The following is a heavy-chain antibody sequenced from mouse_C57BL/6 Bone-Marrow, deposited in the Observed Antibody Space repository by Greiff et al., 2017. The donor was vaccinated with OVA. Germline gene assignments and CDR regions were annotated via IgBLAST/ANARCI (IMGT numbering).Heavy chain of an antibody. Sequence: VQLQQSGPELVKPGASVKIPCKASGYTFTDYNMDWVKQSHGKSLEWIGDINPNNGGTIYNQKFKGKATLTVDKSSSTAYMELRSLTSEDTAVYYCARAVTTVVAPPYFDVWGTGTTVTVSS. CDR2: INPNNGGT. CDR1: GYTFTDYN. V-gene: IGHV1-18*01. J-gene: IGHJ1*03. D-gene: IGHD1-1*01. CDR3: ARAVTTVVAPPYFDV.